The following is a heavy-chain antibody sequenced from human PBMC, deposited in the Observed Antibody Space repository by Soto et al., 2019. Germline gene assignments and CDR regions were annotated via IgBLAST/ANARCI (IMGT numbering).Heavy chain of an antibody. CDR3: AADCTSTRCYFDY. J-gene: IGHJ4*02. CDR2: IVVGSGDT. D-gene: IGHD2-2*01. V-gene: IGHV1-58*01. CDR1: GFPLINSA. Sequence: SVKVSCKASGFPLINSAVQWLRQARGQHFEWIGWIVVGSGDTNYSQKFQKIVTITRDMSTNTAYMEFSGLRPDDTAVYYCAADCTSTRCYFDYWGQGTLVTVSS.